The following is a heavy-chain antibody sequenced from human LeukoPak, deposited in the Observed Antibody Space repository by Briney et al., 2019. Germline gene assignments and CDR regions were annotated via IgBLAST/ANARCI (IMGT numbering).Heavy chain of an antibody. J-gene: IGHJ4*02. Sequence: ASVKVSCKASGYTFTSYYMHWVRQAPGQGLEWMGIINPSGGSTSYAQKFQGRVTMTRDMSTSTVYMELSSLRSDDTAVYYCSRVDSTGYYRGRGPIDYWGQGTLVTVSS. CDR1: GYTFTSYY. V-gene: IGHV1-46*01. CDR2: INPSGGST. D-gene: IGHD3-22*01. CDR3: SRVDSTGYYRGRGPIDY.